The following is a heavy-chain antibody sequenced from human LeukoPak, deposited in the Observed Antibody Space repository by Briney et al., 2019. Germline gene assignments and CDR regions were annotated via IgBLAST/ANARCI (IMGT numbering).Heavy chain of an antibody. V-gene: IGHV3-23*01. D-gene: IGHD3-3*01. J-gene: IGHJ4*02. CDR2: ISGSGGST. CDR1: GFTFSSYA. CDR3: ARALTIFGVGNGFDY. Sequence: GGSLRLSCAASGFTFSSYAMSWVRQAPGKGLEWVSAISGSGGSTYYADSVKGRFTISRDNSKNTLYLQMNSLRAEDTAVYYCARALTIFGVGNGFDYWGQGTLVTVSS.